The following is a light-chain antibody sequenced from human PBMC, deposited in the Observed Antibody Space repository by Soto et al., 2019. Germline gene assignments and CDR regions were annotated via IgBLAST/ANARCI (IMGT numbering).Light chain of an antibody. CDR1: QSISNY. Sequence: DIQMTQSPSSLSASVGDRVTITCRASQSISNYLNWYQQKPGKAPKLLIYAASSLQSGVPSRFSGSGSGTDFTLTISSLQPEDFATYYCQHSYSTPSTFGQGTKVEIK. CDR2: AAS. V-gene: IGKV1-39*01. J-gene: IGKJ1*01. CDR3: QHSYSTPST.